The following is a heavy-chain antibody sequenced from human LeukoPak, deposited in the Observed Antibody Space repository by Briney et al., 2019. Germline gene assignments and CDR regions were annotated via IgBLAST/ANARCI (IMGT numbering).Heavy chain of an antibody. CDR2: IIPIFGTA. V-gene: IGHV1-69*13. CDR1: GGTFSSYA. Sequence: SVKVSCEASGGTFSSYAISWVRQAPGQGLEWMGGIIPIFGTANYAQKFQGRVTITADESTSTAYMELSSLRSEDTAVYYCALDIVVVPAAMRVAAAGTGYYYYGMDVWGQGTTVTVSS. D-gene: IGHD2-2*01. CDR3: ALDIVVVPAAMRVAAAGTGYYYYGMDV. J-gene: IGHJ6*02.